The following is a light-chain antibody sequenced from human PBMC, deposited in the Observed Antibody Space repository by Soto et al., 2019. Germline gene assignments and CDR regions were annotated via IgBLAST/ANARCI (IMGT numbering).Light chain of an antibody. Sequence: QSALTQPASVSGSPGQSITISCTGISTDVGTYNHVSWYQQHPGKAPKLMIYEVNERPSGVSTRFSGSKSGNTASLTISGLQAEDEAVYYFCSYARSTIYAFATGTKLTVL. J-gene: IGLJ1*01. CDR1: STDVGTYNH. V-gene: IGLV2-23*02. CDR2: EVN. CDR3: CSYARSTIYA.